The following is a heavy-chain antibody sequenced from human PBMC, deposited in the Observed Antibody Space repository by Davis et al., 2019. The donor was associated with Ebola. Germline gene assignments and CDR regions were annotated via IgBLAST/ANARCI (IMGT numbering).Heavy chain of an antibody. CDR1: GFTFSSYS. Sequence: PGGSLRLSCAASGFTFSSYSMNWVRQAPGKGLEWVSYISSSSSTIYYADSVKGRFAISRDNAKNSLYLQMNSLRDEDTAVYYCARVSTLGYYYYYGMDVWGKGTTVTVSS. J-gene: IGHJ6*04. V-gene: IGHV3-48*02. CDR2: ISSSSSTI. CDR3: ARVSTLGYYYYYGMDV. D-gene: IGHD3-16*01.